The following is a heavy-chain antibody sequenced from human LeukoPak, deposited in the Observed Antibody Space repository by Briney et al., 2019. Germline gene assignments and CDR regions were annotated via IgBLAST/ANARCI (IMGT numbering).Heavy chain of an antibody. D-gene: IGHD3-22*01. V-gene: IGHV4-4*08. CDR3: ARRAYYDSSGYHPTSGYFDL. CDR2: IYVNGIT. Sequence: SETLSLTCSVSGAPITNYYWNWIRQPPGKGLEWIGYIYVNGITNYSPSLRSRGTISIATSKNQFSLRLTSVTAADTAIYYCARRAYYDSSGYHPTSGYFDLWGRGTLVSVS. CDR1: GAPITNYY. J-gene: IGHJ2*01.